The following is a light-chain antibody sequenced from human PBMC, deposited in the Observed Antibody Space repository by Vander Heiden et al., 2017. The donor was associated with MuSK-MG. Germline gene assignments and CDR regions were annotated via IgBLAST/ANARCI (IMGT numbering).Light chain of an antibody. V-gene: IGLV3-1*01. Sequence: SYQLTRRPSLCVCPGQTAGMTCYGDKLGDKEACWSQQKPGQYPVLVIYQDSKRPSGIPERFSGSNSGNTATLTISGTQAMDEADYYCQAWDSSTVVFGGGTKLTVL. CDR1: KLGDKE. CDR3: QAWDSSTVV. CDR2: QDS. J-gene: IGLJ2*01.